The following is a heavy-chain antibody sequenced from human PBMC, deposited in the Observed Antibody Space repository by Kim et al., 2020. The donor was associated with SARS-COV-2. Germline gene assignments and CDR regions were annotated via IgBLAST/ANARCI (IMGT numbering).Heavy chain of an antibody. J-gene: IGHJ4*02. CDR3: AKRPPRGYCSGGSCDN. CDR2: ISSSGGTT. V-gene: IGHV3-23*01. Sequence: GGSLRLSCAASGFTFSSYAMSWVRQAPGKGLEWVSAISSSGGTTYYADSVKGRFTISRDNSKNTLYLQMNSLRAEDTAVYYCAKRPPRGYCSGGSCDNWGQGTLVTVSS. D-gene: IGHD2-15*01. CDR1: GFTFSSYA.